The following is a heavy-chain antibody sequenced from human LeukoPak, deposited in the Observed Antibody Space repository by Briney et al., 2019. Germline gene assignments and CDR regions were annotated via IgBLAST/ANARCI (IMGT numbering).Heavy chain of an antibody. D-gene: IGHD4-17*01. CDR2: ISYDGSNK. CDR1: GFTFSNYG. Sequence: GRSLRLSCAASGFTFSNYGMHWVRQAPGKGLEWVAVISYDGSNKYYADSVKGRFTISRDNSKNTLYLQMNSLRAEDTAVYYCAKDYGDPPSRYYYYYYGMDVWGQGTTVTVSS. J-gene: IGHJ6*02. CDR3: AKDYGDPPSRYYYYYYGMDV. V-gene: IGHV3-30*18.